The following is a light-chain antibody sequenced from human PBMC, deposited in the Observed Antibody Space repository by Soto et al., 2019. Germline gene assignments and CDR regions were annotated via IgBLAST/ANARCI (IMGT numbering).Light chain of an antibody. CDR1: QDISNF. CDR2: DAS. Sequence: DIQMTQSPSSLSASVGDRVTITCQASQDISNFLNWYQQKPGTAPKLLIYDASNLETGVPSRFSRSGSGTDFTFSISSLQPEDIATYYCQQYDNLPPFTFGPGTKVDIK. CDR3: QQYDNLPPFT. V-gene: IGKV1-33*01. J-gene: IGKJ3*01.